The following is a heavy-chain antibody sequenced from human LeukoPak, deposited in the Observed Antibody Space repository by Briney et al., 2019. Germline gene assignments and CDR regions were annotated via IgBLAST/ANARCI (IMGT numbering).Heavy chain of an antibody. D-gene: IGHD3-22*01. CDR2: IYYSGST. CDR1: GGSISSSSYY. V-gene: IGHV4-39*07. J-gene: IGHJ5*02. Sequence: SETLSLTCTVSGGSISSSSYYWGWIRQPPGKGLEWIGSIYYSGSTYYNPSLKSRVTISVDTSKNQFSLKLSSVTAADTAVYYCARDITQGGYYTTWGQGTLVTVSS. CDR3: ARDITQGGYYTT.